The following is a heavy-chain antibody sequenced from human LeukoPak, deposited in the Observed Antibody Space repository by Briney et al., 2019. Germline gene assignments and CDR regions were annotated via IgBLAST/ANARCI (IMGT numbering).Heavy chain of an antibody. CDR3: ARAHDCSSTSCYKSRYYYYYYYMDV. V-gene: IGHV4-39*07. J-gene: IGHJ6*03. Sequence: SETLSLTCTVSGGSISSSSYYWGWIRQPPGKGLEWIGSIYYSGSTYYNPSLKSRVTISVDTSKNQFSLKLSSVTAADTAVYYCARAHDCSSTSCYKSRYYYYYYYMDVWSKGTTVIVSS. CDR1: GGSISSSSYY. CDR2: IYYSGST. D-gene: IGHD2-2*02.